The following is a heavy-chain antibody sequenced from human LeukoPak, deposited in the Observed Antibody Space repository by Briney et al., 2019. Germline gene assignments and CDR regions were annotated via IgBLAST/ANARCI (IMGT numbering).Heavy chain of an antibody. V-gene: IGHV4-61*02. J-gene: IGHJ6*02. D-gene: IGHD2-2*01. CDR2: IYTSGST. CDR3: ARDGYQLPRGTYYGMDV. Sequence: SQTLSLTCTVSCGSISSGSYYWSWIRQPAGKGLEWIGRIYTSGSTNYNPSLKSRVTISVDTSKNQFSLKLSSVTAADTAVYYCARDGYQLPRGTYYGMDVWGQGTTVTVSS. CDR1: CGSISSGSYY.